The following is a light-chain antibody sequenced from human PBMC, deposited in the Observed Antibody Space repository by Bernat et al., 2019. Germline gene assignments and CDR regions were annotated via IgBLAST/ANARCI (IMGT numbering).Light chain of an antibody. J-gene: IGLJ2*01. Sequence: QSVLTQPPSVSGAPGQRVTISCTGTFSNIGAGYDVHWYQQLPGAAPKLLIFDYTKRPSGVPARFSGAKSGTSASLAITGLQAEDEGDYYCQSCDNGLDGHVLFGGGTKLTVL. CDR1: FSNIGAGYD. CDR3: QSCDNGLDGHVL. V-gene: IGLV1-40*01. CDR2: DYT.